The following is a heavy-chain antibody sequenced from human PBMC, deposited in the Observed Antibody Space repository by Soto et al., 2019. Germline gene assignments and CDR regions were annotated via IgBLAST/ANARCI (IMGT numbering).Heavy chain of an antibody. J-gene: IGHJ5*02. CDR2: IIPVFGTV. V-gene: IGHV1-69*01. CDR3: ARDNPYTNSFGNWFDP. Sequence: QVRLVQSGAEVKKPGSSVKVSCKASGGTFSNYAITWLRLAPGQGLEWLGGIIPVFGTVNYAQKFQGRVTITADESTSTAYMELNMLRSEDTAVYYCARDNPYTNSFGNWFDPWGQVTLVIVS. CDR1: GGTFSNYA. D-gene: IGHD6-13*01.